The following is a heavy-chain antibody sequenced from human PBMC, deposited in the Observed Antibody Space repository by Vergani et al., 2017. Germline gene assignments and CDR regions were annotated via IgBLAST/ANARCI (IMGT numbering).Heavy chain of an antibody. CDR3: GTDPQNWVFDY. CDR2: IYPGDSDV. D-gene: IGHD7-27*01. CDR1: GYSFPRFW. V-gene: IGHV5-51*01. J-gene: IGHJ4*02. Sequence: VHLVQSGAEVKKAGAPLRISCKTSGYSFPRFWIGWVRQLPGKGLEWIGYIYPGDSDVRYNPSFQNYITISADSSISTAYLQWRSLKSSDTAMYYGGTDPQNWVFDYWGQGTLVTVSS.